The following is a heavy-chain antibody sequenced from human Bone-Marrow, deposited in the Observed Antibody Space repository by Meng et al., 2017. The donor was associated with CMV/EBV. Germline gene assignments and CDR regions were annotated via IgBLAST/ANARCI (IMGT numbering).Heavy chain of an antibody. CDR3: ASNTIFGVVISTYYYYGMDV. CDR1: GYPFTSYG. V-gene: IGHV1-18*01. Sequence: ASVKVAGKASGYPFTSYGISWVRQAPGQGLEWMGWISAYNGNTNYAQKFQGRVTITTDESTSTAYMELSSLRSEDTAVYYCASNTIFGVVISTYYYYGMDVWGQGTTVTVSS. D-gene: IGHD3-3*01. CDR2: ISAYNGNT. J-gene: IGHJ6*02.